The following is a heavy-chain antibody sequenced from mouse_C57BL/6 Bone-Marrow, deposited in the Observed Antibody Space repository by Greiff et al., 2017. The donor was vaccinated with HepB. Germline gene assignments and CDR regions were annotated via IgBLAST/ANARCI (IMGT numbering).Heavy chain of an antibody. CDR1: GYTFASYW. CDR2: IDPSDSYT. D-gene: IGHD3-2*02. V-gene: IGHV1-69*01. J-gene: IGHJ4*01. CDR3: ARDSSGYDYAMDY. Sequence: QVQLQQPGAELVMPGASVKLSCKASGYTFASYWMHWVKQRPGQGLEWIGEIDPSDSYTNYNQKFKGKSTLTVDKSSSTAYMQLSSLTSEDSAVYYCARDSSGYDYAMDYWGQGTSVTVSS.